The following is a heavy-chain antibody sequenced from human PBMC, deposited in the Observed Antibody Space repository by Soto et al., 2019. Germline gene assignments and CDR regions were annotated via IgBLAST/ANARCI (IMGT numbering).Heavy chain of an antibody. J-gene: IGHJ4*02. CDR2: ISYDGSNK. CDR1: GFTFSSYG. D-gene: IGHD3-22*01. Sequence: QVQLVESGGGVVQPGRSLRLSCAASGFTFSSYGMHWVRQAPGKGLEWVAVISYDGSNKYYADSVKGRFTISRDNSKNTLYLQMNSLRAEDTAVYYCANVGDGSSGLWGQGTLVTVSS. V-gene: IGHV3-30*18. CDR3: ANVGDGSSGL.